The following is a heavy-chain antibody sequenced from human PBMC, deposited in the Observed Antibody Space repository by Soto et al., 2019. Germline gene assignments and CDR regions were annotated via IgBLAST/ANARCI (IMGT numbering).Heavy chain of an antibody. Sequence: PGGSLRLSCAASGFTFSSYGMHWVRQAPGKGLEWVAVIWYDGSNKYYADSVKGRFTISRDNSKNTLYLQMNSLRAEDTAVYYFARGLCGGDCSYCYGMDVWGQGTTVTVSS. CDR1: GFTFSSYG. D-gene: IGHD2-21*02. CDR2: IWYDGSNK. J-gene: IGHJ6*02. CDR3: ARGLCGGDCSYCYGMDV. V-gene: IGHV3-33*01.